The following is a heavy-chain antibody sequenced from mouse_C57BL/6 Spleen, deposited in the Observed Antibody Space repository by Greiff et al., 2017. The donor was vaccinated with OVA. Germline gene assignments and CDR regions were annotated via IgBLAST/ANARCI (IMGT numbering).Heavy chain of an antibody. CDR3: ARVYYDYDAV. CDR1: GSTFPSYW. D-gene: IGHD2-4*01. CDR2: LYPGSGST. J-gene: IGHJ1*03. Sequence: VQLQQPGAELVKPGASVKMSCKASGSTFPSYWLTWVKQRPGHGLEGIGDLYPGSGSTNYNEKFKSKATLTVDTSSSTAYMQLSSLTSEDSAVYYCARVYYDYDAVWGTGTTVTVSS. V-gene: IGHV1-55*01.